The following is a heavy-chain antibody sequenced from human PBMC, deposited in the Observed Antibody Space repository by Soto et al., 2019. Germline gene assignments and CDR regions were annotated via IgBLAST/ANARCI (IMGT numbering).Heavy chain of an antibody. Sequence: PLETLSLTCSVSGDSISNLDYFWAWIRQPPGQALEYIGYIYKSATTYYNPSFESRVAISVDTSKSQFSLNVTSVTAADTAVYFCARGRYCLTGRCFPNWFDSWGQGALVTVS. D-gene: IGHD7-27*01. V-gene: IGHV4-30-4*01. CDR1: GDSISNLDYF. CDR2: IYKSATT. CDR3: ARGRYCLTGRCFPNWFDS. J-gene: IGHJ5*01.